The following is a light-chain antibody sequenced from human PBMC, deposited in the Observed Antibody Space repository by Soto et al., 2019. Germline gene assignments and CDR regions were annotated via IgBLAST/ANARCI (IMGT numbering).Light chain of an antibody. V-gene: IGKV1-6*02. CDR2: VAS. CDR1: QDIGDD. J-gene: IGKJ4*01. Sequence: AIQMTQSPSSVSASVGDRVTITCRASQDIGDDLGWYQQKPGKVPKLLIYVASSLQSGVPSRLSGSGSGTDFTLTISSLQPEDSATYYCLQDYNYPLTFGGGTKVEIK. CDR3: LQDYNYPLT.